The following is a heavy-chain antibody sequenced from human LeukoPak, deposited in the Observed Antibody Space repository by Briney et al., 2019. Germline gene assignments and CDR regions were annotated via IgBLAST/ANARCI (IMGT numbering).Heavy chain of an antibody. CDR2: ISSSSSYI. D-gene: IGHD3-22*01. CDR1: GFTFDDYA. V-gene: IGHV3-9*01. J-gene: IGHJ6*03. CDR3: ARDINYYYSSGYYYDYYYYMDV. Sequence: GRSLRLSCAASGFTFDDYAMHWVRQAPGKGLEWVSGISSSSSYIFYADSVKGRFTISRDNAKNSLYLQMNSLRAEDTAVYYCARDINYYYSSGYYYDYYYYMDVWGKGTTVTVSS.